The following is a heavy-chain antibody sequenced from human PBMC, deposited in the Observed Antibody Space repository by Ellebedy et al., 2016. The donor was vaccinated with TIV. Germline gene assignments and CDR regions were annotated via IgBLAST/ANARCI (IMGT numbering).Heavy chain of an antibody. CDR1: GGTFSSYA. CDR2: IIPILGIT. CDR3: AGGKNRAYNSWTDNYSYFGLDV. D-gene: IGHD6-6*01. Sequence: SVKVSCKASGGTFSSYAITWVRQAPGQGLEWMGRIIPILGITTYAQKFQGRVTITADKSTTTAYMELSSLRSEDMAMYYCAGGKNRAYNSWTDNYSYFGLDVWGQGTTVTVSS. V-gene: IGHV1-69*04. J-gene: IGHJ6*02.